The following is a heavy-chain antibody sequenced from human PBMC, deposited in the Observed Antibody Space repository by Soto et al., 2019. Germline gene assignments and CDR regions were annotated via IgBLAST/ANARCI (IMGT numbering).Heavy chain of an antibody. V-gene: IGHV1-18*01. Sequence: ASVKVSCKASGYTFTNYGISWVRQAPGQGLEWVGWISAYNDKTKSAQNLQGRVTLTTDTSTSTAYMELRSLRSDDTAVYYCARAWQRLDPERGYFDFWGQGSPVTVSS. CDR3: ARAWQRLDPERGYFDF. D-gene: IGHD6-25*01. J-gene: IGHJ4*02. CDR2: ISAYNDKT. CDR1: GYTFTNYG.